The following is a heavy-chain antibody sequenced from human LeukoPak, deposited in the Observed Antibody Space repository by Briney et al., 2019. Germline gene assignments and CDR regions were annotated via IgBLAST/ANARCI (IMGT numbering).Heavy chain of an antibody. D-gene: IGHD4-17*01. Sequence: PGESLKISCKGSGNSFISNWIGWVRQMPGKGLEWMGIIYPGDSDTRYSPSFQAQVTISADKSISTAYLQWSSLKASDTAMYYCASGPTVTTASFDYWGQGTLVTVSS. CDR2: IYPGDSDT. V-gene: IGHV5-51*01. J-gene: IGHJ4*02. CDR1: GNSFISNW. CDR3: ASGPTVTTASFDY.